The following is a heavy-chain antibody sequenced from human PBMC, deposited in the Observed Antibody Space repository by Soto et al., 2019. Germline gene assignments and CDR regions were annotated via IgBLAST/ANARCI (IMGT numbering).Heavy chain of an antibody. D-gene: IGHD4-17*01. CDR2: IYYSGTS. J-gene: IGHJ5*02. Sequence: SETLSLTCTVSGCSVSSGDFYSSWFRRRPGKGLEWIRHIYYSGTSNYTPSIKSRVTTPVETSKNQFSLKVSSVTAADTAVYYCARHPGTTVTTWWFDPWGQGTLVTVSS. CDR3: ARHPGTTVTTWWFDP. CDR1: GCSVSSGDFY. V-gene: IGHV4-61*08.